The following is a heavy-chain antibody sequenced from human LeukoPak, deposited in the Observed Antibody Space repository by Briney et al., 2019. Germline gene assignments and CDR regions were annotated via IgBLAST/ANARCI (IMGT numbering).Heavy chain of an antibody. Sequence: ASVKVSCTVSGYTLTELSMHWVRQAPGKGLEWMGGFDPEDGETIYAQKFQGRVTMTEDTSTDTAYMELSSLRSEDTAVYYCATDSSLYSSSWTDLDYWGQGTLVTVSS. J-gene: IGHJ4*02. CDR3: ATDSSLYSSSWTDLDY. V-gene: IGHV1-24*01. D-gene: IGHD6-13*01. CDR2: FDPEDGET. CDR1: GYTLTELS.